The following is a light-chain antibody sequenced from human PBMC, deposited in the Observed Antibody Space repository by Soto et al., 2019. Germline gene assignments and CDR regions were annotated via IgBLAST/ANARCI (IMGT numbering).Light chain of an antibody. Sequence: QAVVTQPPSVSGAPGQRVTISYTGSTSNIGASYGVHWYQHLPGTAPKLLIYGYSIRPSGVPDRFSGSKSGTSASLAITGLQPEDEADYYCQSYDSSLTCVVFGGGTKVTVL. V-gene: IGLV1-40*01. CDR1: TSNIGASYG. CDR3: QSYDSSLTCVV. CDR2: GYS. J-gene: IGLJ2*01.